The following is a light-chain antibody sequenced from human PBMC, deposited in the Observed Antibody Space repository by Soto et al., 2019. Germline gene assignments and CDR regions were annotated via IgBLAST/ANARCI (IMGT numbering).Light chain of an antibody. CDR1: QSVSSS. J-gene: IGKJ1*01. V-gene: IGKV3-15*01. CDR3: QQYNNWPGT. CDR2: GAS. Sequence: EIVMTQSPATLSVSPGERATLSCRASQSVSSSLAWYQQKPGQAPRLLIYGASTRATGIPARFSGSGSGTDFTLTISSLQPEDFAVYYCQQYNNWPGTFGQGTKVEIK.